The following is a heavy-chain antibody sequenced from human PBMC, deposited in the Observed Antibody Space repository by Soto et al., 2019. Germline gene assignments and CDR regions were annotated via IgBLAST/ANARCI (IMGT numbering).Heavy chain of an antibody. CDR3: ARERGGYEHFDY. V-gene: IGHV1-18*01. CDR1: GYTFTDYG. D-gene: IGHD5-12*01. J-gene: IGHJ4*02. Sequence: QVQLVQSGAEVKKPGASVRVSCKSSGYTFTDYGITWVRQAPGQGLEWMGWINTYKGNINYAQRLQGRVTMTTDTSTSTAYKELRSLTSDDTAVYYWARERGGYEHFDYGGQGALVTVSS. CDR2: INTYKGNI.